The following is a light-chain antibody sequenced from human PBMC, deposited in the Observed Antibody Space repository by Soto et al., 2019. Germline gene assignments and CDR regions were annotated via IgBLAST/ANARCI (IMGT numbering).Light chain of an antibody. V-gene: IGKV3-15*01. Sequence: EIVMTQSPATLSVSPGERATLSCRARQSVSSDLAWYPQKPGQAPRLLIYGASTRATGIPARFSGSGSGTEFTLTISSLQSEDFAVYYCQQYNNWPSLTFGGGTKVEIK. CDR1: QSVSSD. CDR2: GAS. CDR3: QQYNNWPSLT. J-gene: IGKJ4*01.